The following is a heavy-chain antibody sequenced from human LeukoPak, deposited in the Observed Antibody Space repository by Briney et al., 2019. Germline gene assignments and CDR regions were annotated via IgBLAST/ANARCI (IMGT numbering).Heavy chain of an antibody. CDR2: IYHSGST. V-gene: IGHV4-30-2*01. CDR3: ARDRVVGATDAFDI. CDR1: GGSISSGGYS. J-gene: IGHJ3*02. Sequence: SETLSLTCAVSGGSISSGGYSWSWIRQPPGKGLEWIGYIYHSGSTYYDPSLKSRVTISVDRSKNQFSLKLSSVTAADTAVYYCARDRVVGATDAFDIWGQGTMVTVSS. D-gene: IGHD1-26*01.